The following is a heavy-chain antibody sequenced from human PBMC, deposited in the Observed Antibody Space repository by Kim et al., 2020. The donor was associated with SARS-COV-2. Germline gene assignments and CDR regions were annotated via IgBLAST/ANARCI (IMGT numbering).Heavy chain of an antibody. D-gene: IGHD2-15*01. CDR2: INHSGST. Sequence: SETLSLTCAVYGGSFSGYYWSWIRQPPGKGLEWIGEINHSGSTNYNPSLKSRVTISVDTSKNQFSLKLSSVTAAATAVYYCARGRRMDPGAFDIWGQGT. J-gene: IGHJ3*02. CDR1: GGSFSGYY. CDR3: ARGRRMDPGAFDI. V-gene: IGHV4-34*01.